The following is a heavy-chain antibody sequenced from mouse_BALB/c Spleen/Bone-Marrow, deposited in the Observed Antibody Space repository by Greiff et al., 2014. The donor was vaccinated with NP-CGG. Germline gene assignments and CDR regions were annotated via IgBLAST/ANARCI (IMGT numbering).Heavy chain of an antibody. D-gene: IGHD1-1*01. J-gene: IGHJ2*01. CDR3: ARHGGSRGYYFDY. CDR1: GFTFSSYT. CDR2: ISNGGGST. V-gene: IGHV5-12-2*01. Sequence: EVKVVESGGGLVQPGGSLKLSCAASGFTFSSYTMSWVRQTPEKRLEWVAYISNGGGSTYYPDTVKGRFTISRDNAKNTLYLQMSSLKSGDTAMYYCARHGGSRGYYFDYWGQGTTLTVSS.